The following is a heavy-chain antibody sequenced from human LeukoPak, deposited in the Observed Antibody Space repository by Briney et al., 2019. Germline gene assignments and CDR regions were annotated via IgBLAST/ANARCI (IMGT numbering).Heavy chain of an antibody. Sequence: ASVKVSCKASGYTFTSYGISWVQQAPGQGLEWMGWISAYNGNTNYAQKLQGRVTMTTDTSTSTAYMELRSLRSDDTAVYYCARAHALRFLECIFDYWGQGTLVTVSS. CDR1: GYTFTSYG. CDR3: ARAHALRFLECIFDY. D-gene: IGHD3-3*01. J-gene: IGHJ4*02. V-gene: IGHV1-18*01. CDR2: ISAYNGNT.